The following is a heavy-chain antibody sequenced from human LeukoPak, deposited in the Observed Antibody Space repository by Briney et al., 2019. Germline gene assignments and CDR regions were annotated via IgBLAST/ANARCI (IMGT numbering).Heavy chain of an antibody. J-gene: IGHJ6*03. CDR1: GYTFTSYC. CDR3: AKGGITIFFSHDYYYNYMDV. CDR2: ISAYNGST. Sequence: ASVKVSCKASGYTFTSYCISWVRQAPGQGLEWMGWISAYNGSTNYAQKLQGRVTMTTDTSTSTAYMELRSLRSEDTAVFYCAKGGITIFFSHDYYYNYMDVWGKGTTVTVSS. V-gene: IGHV1-18*01. D-gene: IGHD3-9*01.